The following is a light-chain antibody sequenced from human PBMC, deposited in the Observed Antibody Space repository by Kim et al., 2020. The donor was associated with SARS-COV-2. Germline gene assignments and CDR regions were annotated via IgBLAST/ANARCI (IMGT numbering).Light chain of an antibody. V-gene: IGLV1-44*01. CDR1: SSNIGRNS. CDR2: TNN. J-gene: IGLJ3*02. Sequence: ELTQPPSASGTSGQRVTISCSGSSSNIGRNSVNWYQHLPGTAPKLLLYTNNQRPSGVPDRVSGSKSGTSASLDISGLQSDDEADYYCSAWDGSLNGWVFGGGTQLTVL. CDR3: SAWDGSLNGWV.